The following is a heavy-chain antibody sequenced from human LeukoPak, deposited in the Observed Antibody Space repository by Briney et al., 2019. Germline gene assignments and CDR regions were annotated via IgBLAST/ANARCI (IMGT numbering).Heavy chain of an antibody. J-gene: IGHJ3*02. V-gene: IGHV4-39*02. CDR2: IYYSGST. CDR3: AREPHTSSGLTTDAFDI. Sequence: PSETLSLTCTVSGGSISSSSYYWGWIRQPPGKGLEWIGSIYYSGSTYYNPSLKSRVTISVDTSKNQFSLKLTSVTAADTAVYYCAREPHTSSGLTTDAFDIWGQGAMVAVSS. D-gene: IGHD5-12*01. CDR1: GGSISSSSYY.